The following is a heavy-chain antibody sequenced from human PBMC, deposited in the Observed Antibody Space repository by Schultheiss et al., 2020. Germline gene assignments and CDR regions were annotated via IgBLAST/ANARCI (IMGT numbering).Heavy chain of an antibody. D-gene: IGHD4-11*01. CDR2: ISGSGGST. CDR1: GFTFSSYS. V-gene: IGHV3-23*01. CDR3: AKDATVTTISDYFDY. Sequence: GGSLRLSCAASGFTFSSYSMNWVRQAPGKGLEWVSAISGSGGSTYYADSVKGRFTISRDNSKNTLYLQMNSLRAEDTAVYYCAKDATVTTISDYFDYWGQGTLVTV. J-gene: IGHJ4*02.